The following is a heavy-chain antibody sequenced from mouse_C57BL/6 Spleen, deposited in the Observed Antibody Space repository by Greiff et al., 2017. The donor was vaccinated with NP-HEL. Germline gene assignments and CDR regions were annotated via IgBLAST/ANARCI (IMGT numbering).Heavy chain of an antibody. D-gene: IGHD1-1*01. J-gene: IGHJ2*01. Sequence: DVHLVESGGGLVKPGGSLKLSCAASGFTFSDYGMHWVRQAPEKGLEWVAYISSGSSTIYYADTVKGRFTISRDNAKNTLFLQMTSLRSEDTAMYYCARSYYYGSSYGIFDYWGQGTTLTVSS. CDR3: ARSYYYGSSYGIFDY. CDR2: ISSGSSTI. V-gene: IGHV5-17*01. CDR1: GFTFSDYG.